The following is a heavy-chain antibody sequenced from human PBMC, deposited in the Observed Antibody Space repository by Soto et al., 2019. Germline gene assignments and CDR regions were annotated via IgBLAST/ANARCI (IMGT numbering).Heavy chain of an antibody. D-gene: IGHD3-3*01. Sequence: SVKVSCKASGFTFTSSAVQWVRQARGQRLEWIGWIVVGSGNTNYAQKFQERVTITRDMSTSTAYMELSSLRSGDTAVYYSAALPHYDFWSGYYFDYWGQGPLVTVSS. CDR1: GFTFTSSA. J-gene: IGHJ4*02. CDR3: AALPHYDFWSGYYFDY. CDR2: IVVGSGNT. V-gene: IGHV1-58*01.